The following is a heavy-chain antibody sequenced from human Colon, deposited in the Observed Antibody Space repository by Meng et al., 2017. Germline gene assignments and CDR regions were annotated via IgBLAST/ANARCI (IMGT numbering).Heavy chain of an antibody. CDR2: TSHSGST. D-gene: IGHD3-22*01. V-gene: IGHV4-4*02. Sequence: VRLPESGPGLVTPSAPLSLTCAFSGGSISRSGWWSWGRQPPGKGLEWIGETSHSGSTNYSPSLKSRVTISLDKSKNQLSLKLNSVTAADTAVYYCASSDYYRSDYWGQGTLVTVSS. J-gene: IGHJ4*02. CDR3: ASSDYYRSDY. CDR1: GGSISRSGW.